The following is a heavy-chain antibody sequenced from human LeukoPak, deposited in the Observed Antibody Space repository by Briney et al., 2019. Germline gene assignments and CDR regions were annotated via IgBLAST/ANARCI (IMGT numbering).Heavy chain of an antibody. Sequence: PSETLSLTCAVYGGSFSGYYWSWIRQPPGKGLEWIGEINHSGSTNYNPSLKSRVTISVDTSKNQFSLKLSSVTAADTAVYYCARGIVRRQFDYWGQGTLVTVSS. CDR3: ARGIVRRQFDY. CDR1: GGSFSGYY. J-gene: IGHJ4*02. D-gene: IGHD2-8*01. V-gene: IGHV4-34*01. CDR2: INHSGST.